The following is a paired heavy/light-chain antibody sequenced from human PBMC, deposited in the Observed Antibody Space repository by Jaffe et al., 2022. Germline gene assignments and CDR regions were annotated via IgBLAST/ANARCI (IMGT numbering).Heavy chain of an antibody. J-gene: IGHJ5*02. CDR2: ISSSGSTI. V-gene: IGHV3-11*01. D-gene: IGHD2-21*01. Sequence: QVQLVESGGGLVKPGGSLRLSCAASGFTFSDYYMSWIRQAPGKGLEWVSYISSSGSTIYYADSVKGRFTISRDNAKNSLYLQMNSLRAEDTAVYYCARVWWGGGGFDPWGQGTLVTVSS. CDR1: GFTFSDYY. CDR3: ARVWWGGGGFDP.
Light chain of an antibody. Sequence: QSALTQPPSASGSPGQSVTISCTGTSSDVGGYNYVSWYQQHPGKAPKLMIYEVSKRPSGVPDRFSGSKSGNTASLTVSGLQAEDEADYYCSSYAGSPPYVFGTGTKVTVL. CDR2: EVS. V-gene: IGLV2-8*01. CDR3: SSYAGSPPYV. CDR1: SSDVGGYNY. J-gene: IGLJ1*01.